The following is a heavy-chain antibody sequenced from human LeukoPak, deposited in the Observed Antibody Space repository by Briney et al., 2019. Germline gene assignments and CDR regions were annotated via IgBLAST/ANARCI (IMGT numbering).Heavy chain of an antibody. V-gene: IGHV5-51*01. D-gene: IGHD6-6*01. J-gene: IGHJ6*03. CDR3: ARHHELRSSSVSYYYYMDV. Sequence: GESLKISCKGSGYSFTSYWIGWVRQMPGKGLEWMGIIYPGDSDTRYSPSFQGQVTISADKSISTAYLRWSSLKASDTAMYYCARHHELRSSSVSYYYYMDVWGKGTTVTVSS. CDR1: GYSFTSYW. CDR2: IYPGDSDT.